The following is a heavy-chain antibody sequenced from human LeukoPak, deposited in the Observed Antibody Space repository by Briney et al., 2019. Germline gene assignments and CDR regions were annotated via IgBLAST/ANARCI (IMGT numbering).Heavy chain of an antibody. V-gene: IGHV4-39*07. CDR3: ARNTGDSYYYYYMDV. J-gene: IGHJ6*03. CDR1: GVSISSSSYY. Sequence: SETLSLTCTVSGVSISSSSYYWGWIRQPPGKGLEWIGSIYYSGSTYYNPSLKSRVTISVDTSKNQFSLKLSSVTAADTAVYYCARNTGDSYYYYYMDVWGKGTTVTVSS. CDR2: IYYSGST. D-gene: IGHD4-17*01.